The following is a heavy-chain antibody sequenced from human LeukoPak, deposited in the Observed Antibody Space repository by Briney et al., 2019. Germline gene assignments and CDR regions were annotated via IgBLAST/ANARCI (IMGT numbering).Heavy chain of an antibody. J-gene: IGHJ4*02. CDR3: ARYVGTYYYDSSGPIEY. D-gene: IGHD3-22*01. Sequence: PSETLSLTRAVSGYSISSGYYWGWIRQPPGKGLEWIGSIYHSGSTYYNPSLKSRVTISVDTSKNQFSLKLSSVTAADTAVYYCARYVGTYYYDSSGPIEYWGQGTLVTVSS. V-gene: IGHV4-38-2*01. CDR1: GYSISSGYY. CDR2: IYHSGST.